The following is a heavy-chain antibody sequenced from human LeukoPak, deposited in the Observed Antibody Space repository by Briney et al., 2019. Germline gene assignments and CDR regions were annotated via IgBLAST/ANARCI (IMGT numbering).Heavy chain of an antibody. CDR2: ISGSGGST. J-gene: IGHJ4*02. CDR3: AARITMIVID. CDR1: GFTFSSYA. D-gene: IGHD3-22*01. V-gene: IGHV3-23*01. Sequence: GGSLRLSCAASGFTFSSYAMSWVRQAPGKGLEWVPTISGSGGSTFYADSVKGRFTISRHNSKNTLYLQMNSLRAEDTAVYYCAARITMIVIDWGQGTLVTVSS.